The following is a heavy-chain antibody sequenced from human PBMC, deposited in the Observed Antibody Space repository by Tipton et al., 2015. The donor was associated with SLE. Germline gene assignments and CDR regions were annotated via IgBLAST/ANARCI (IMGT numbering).Heavy chain of an antibody. V-gene: IGHV3-53*05. CDR3: ARDTTSGYYGMDV. CDR2: IYSGGST. Sequence: GSLRLSCAASGFTFSNYSMSWVRQAPGKGLEWVSVIYSGGSTYYADSVKGRFTISRDNSKNTLYLQMNSLRAEDTAVYYCARDTTSGYYGMDVWGQGTTVTVSS. D-gene: IGHD3-10*01. J-gene: IGHJ6*02. CDR1: GFTFSNYS.